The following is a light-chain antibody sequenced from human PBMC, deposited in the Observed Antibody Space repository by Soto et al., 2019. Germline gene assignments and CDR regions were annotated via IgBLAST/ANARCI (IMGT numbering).Light chain of an antibody. CDR1: SSDIGRYDY. CDR3: CSLTTSHTYV. Sequence: QSALTQPDSVSGSPGQSIAISCTGTSSDIGRYDYVSWYQQHPGKAPKLVIYEVANRPSGVSNRYSGSKSGNSASLTISGLEADDEADYYCCSLTTSHTYVFGSGTKVTVL. J-gene: IGLJ1*01. V-gene: IGLV2-14*01. CDR2: EVA.